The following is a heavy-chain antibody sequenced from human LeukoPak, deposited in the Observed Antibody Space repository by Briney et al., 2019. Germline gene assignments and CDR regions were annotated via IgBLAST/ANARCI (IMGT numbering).Heavy chain of an antibody. Sequence: SKTLSLTCAVYGGSFSGYYWSWIRQPPGKGLEWIGEINHSGSTNYNPSLKSRVTISVDTSKNQFSLKLSSVTAADTAVYYCARGFYGDYAHHFDYWGQGTLVTVSS. CDR2: INHSGST. V-gene: IGHV4-34*01. J-gene: IGHJ4*02. D-gene: IGHD4-17*01. CDR1: GGSFSGYY. CDR3: ARGFYGDYAHHFDY.